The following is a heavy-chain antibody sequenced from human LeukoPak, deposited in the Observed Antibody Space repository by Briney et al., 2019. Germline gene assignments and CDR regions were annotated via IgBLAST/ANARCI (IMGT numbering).Heavy chain of an antibody. CDR3: ARQALNYYDSSGYSYDAFDI. CDR1: GYTFTSYA. V-gene: IGHV7-4-1*02. J-gene: IGHJ3*02. Sequence: ASVKVSCKASGYTFTSYAMNWVRQAPGQGLEWMGWINTNTGNPTYAQGFTGRFVFSLDTSVSTAYLQISSLKAEDTAVYYCARQALNYYDSSGYSYDAFDIWGQGTMVTVSS. CDR2: INTNTGNP. D-gene: IGHD3-22*01.